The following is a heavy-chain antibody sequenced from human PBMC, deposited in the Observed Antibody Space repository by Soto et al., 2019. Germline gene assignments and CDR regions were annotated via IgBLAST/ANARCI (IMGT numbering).Heavy chain of an antibody. Sequence: PGGSLRLSCAASGFTFSSYWMSWVRQAPGKGLEWVANIKQDGSEKYYVDSVKGRFTISRDNAKNSLYLQMNSLRAEDTAVYYCARDPASYDNLTPYYFDYWGQGTLVTVSS. CDR2: IKQDGSEK. CDR3: ARDPASYDNLTPYYFDY. V-gene: IGHV3-7*01. J-gene: IGHJ4*02. D-gene: IGHD3-9*01. CDR1: GFTFSSYW.